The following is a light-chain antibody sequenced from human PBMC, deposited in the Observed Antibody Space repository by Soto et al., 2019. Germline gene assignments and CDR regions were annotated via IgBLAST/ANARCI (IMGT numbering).Light chain of an antibody. CDR1: QSVSSY. V-gene: IGKV3-11*01. CDR2: GAS. Sequence: EIVLTQSPATLSLSPGETATLSCRASQSVSSYLAWYRQKPGQAPRLLIYGASNRATGIPDRFSGSGSGTDFTLTISRLQSEDFAVYYCQKYNSWPPITFGQGTRLEIK. CDR3: QKYNSWPPIT. J-gene: IGKJ5*01.